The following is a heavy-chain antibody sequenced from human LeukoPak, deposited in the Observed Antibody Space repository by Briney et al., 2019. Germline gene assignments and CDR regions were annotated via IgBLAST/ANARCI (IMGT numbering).Heavy chain of an antibody. Sequence: PSETLSLTCAVYGGSFSGYYWSWIRQPPGKGLEWVGEINHSGSTNYNPSLKSRVTISVDTSKNQFSLKLSSVTAADTAVYYCARSLGYSYISARPKPFDYWGQGTLVTVSS. CDR2: INHSGST. J-gene: IGHJ4*02. CDR1: GGSFSGYY. CDR3: ARSLGYSYISARPKPFDY. V-gene: IGHV4-34*01. D-gene: IGHD5-18*01.